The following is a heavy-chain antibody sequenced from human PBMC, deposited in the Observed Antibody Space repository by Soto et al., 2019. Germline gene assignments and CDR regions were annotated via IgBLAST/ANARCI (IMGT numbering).Heavy chain of an antibody. CDR2: MDPNSGAT. V-gene: IGHV1-8*01. Sequence: QVQLVQSGAEVKKPGASVRVSCKAYGYAFPSHDVNWVRQASGQGLEWMGWMDPNSGATGFAPKFQGRVTMTRNTSISTAYMDLSSLTSEDTAVYYCARQALWGRAPDAYYYDALDVWGQGTTVTVSS. J-gene: IGHJ6*02. CDR1: GYAFPSHD. D-gene: IGHD3-16*01. CDR3: ARQALWGRAPDAYYYDALDV.